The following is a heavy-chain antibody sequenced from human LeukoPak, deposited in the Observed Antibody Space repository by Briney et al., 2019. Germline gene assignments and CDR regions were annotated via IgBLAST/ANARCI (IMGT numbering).Heavy chain of an antibody. Sequence: GGSLRLSCAASGFTFSSFAMHWVRQAPGKGLEWVSDISGSGDNTYYADSVKGRFTISRDNSKNTLFLQMSTLRAEDTAVYYCARDPNGDYIGAFEFWGQGTMVTVSS. CDR2: ISGSGDNT. J-gene: IGHJ3*01. D-gene: IGHD4-17*01. CDR1: GFTFSSFA. V-gene: IGHV3-23*01. CDR3: ARDPNGDYIGAFEF.